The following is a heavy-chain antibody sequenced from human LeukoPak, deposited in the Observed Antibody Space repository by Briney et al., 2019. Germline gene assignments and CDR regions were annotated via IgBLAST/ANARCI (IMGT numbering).Heavy chain of an antibody. D-gene: IGHD1-26*01. V-gene: IGHV3-23*01. Sequence: GGSLRLSCAASGSTFSSHAMTWVRQAPGKGLEWVSGISSSGGSPNYADSVTGRFTISRDNSKNTLYLQMNSLRAEDTAVYYCAKAVVGAYFFDYWGQGTLVTVSS. CDR1: GSTFSSHA. CDR3: AKAVVGAYFFDY. J-gene: IGHJ4*02. CDR2: ISSSGGSP.